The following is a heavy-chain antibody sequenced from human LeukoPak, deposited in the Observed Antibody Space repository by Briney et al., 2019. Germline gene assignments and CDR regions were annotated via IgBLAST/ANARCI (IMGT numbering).Heavy chain of an antibody. CDR1: VFTFSSYS. Sequence: GGALRLSCAASVFTFSSYSMNWGREAPGEGLEWVSSISSSGSTIYYADSVKGRFTISRDNAKNSLYLQMNSLRAEDTAVYYCARRCSSTSCYSDYWGQGTLVTVSS. CDR3: ARRCSSTSCYSDY. V-gene: IGHV3-21*04. CDR2: ISSSGSTI. J-gene: IGHJ4*02. D-gene: IGHD2-2*01.